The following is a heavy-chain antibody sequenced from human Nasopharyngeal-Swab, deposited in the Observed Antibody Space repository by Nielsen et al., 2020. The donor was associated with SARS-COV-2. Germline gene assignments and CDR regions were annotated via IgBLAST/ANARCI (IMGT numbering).Heavy chain of an antibody. J-gene: IGHJ6*03. Sequence: ASVKVSCKASGYTLTSYDISWVRQATGQGLEWMGWMNPNSGNTGYAQKFQGRVTMTRNTSISTAYMELSSLRSEDTAVYYCARGGVPGYYYYYYYMDVWGKGTTVTVSS. CDR2: MNPNSGNT. CDR1: GYTLTSYD. V-gene: IGHV1-8*01. D-gene: IGHD3-10*01. CDR3: ARGGVPGYYYYYYYMDV.